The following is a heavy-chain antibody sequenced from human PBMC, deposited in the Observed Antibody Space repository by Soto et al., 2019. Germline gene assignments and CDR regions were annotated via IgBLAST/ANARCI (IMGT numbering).Heavy chain of an antibody. D-gene: IGHD3-3*01. J-gene: IGHJ4*02. V-gene: IGHV4-34*01. CDR2: INHSGST. CDR1: GGSFSGYY. CDR3: AREGRRGVDIKGFDY. Sequence: QVQLQQWGAGLLKPSETLSLTCAVYGGSFSGYYWSWIRQPPGKGLEWSGEINHSGSTNYNPSLKSRVTISVDTSMHQFSLKLSSVTAADTAVYYCAREGRRGVDIKGFDYWGQGTLVTVSS.